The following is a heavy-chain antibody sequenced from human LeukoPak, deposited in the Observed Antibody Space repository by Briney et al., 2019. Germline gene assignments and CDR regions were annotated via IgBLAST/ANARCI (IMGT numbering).Heavy chain of an antibody. J-gene: IGHJ6*03. Sequence: GGSLRLSCAASGFTFSSYAMHWVRQAPGKGLEWVAVISYDGSNKYYADSVKGRFTISRHNAKNSLFLQMNSLRAEDTAIYYCARSSRDGYNLIDYMDVWGKGTSVTVSS. CDR3: ARSSRDGYNLIDYMDV. D-gene: IGHD5-24*01. CDR2: ISYDGSNK. CDR1: GFTFSSYA. V-gene: IGHV3-30*04.